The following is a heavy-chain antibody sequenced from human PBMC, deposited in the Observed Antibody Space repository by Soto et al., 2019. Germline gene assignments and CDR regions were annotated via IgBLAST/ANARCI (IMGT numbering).Heavy chain of an antibody. CDR3: AKRGVDTFGLSY. Sequence: EVQLVESGGGLVQPGGSLRLSCAVSGFTFSSFWMHWVRQAPGEGLVWVSRIDNDGSSTSYEDSVKGRFTISRDNAKNTLYLQMNSLRVEDTAMYYCAKRGVDTFGLSYWGQGTLVTVSS. V-gene: IGHV3-74*01. CDR1: GFTFSSFW. J-gene: IGHJ4*02. D-gene: IGHD3-10*01. CDR2: IDNDGSST.